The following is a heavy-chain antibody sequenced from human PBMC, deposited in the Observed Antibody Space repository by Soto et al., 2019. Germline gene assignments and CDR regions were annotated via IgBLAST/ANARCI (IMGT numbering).Heavy chain of an antibody. CDR2: IRSKAYGGTT. V-gene: IGHV3-49*03. CDR3: TRDLSEDDYSNYFDHHYYMDV. Sequence: GGSLRLSCTASGFTFGDYAMSWFRQAPGKGLEWVGFIRSKAYGGTTEYAASVKGRFTISRDDSKSIAYLQMNSLKTEDTAVYYCTRDLSEDDYSNYFDHHYYMDVWGKGTTVTVSS. CDR1: GFTFGDYA. D-gene: IGHD4-4*01. J-gene: IGHJ6*03.